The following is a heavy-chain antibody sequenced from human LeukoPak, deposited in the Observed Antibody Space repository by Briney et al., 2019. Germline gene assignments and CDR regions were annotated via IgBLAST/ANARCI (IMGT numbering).Heavy chain of an antibody. V-gene: IGHV3-33*01. CDR3: TRYNNDHFDY. J-gene: IGHJ4*02. D-gene: IGHD1-14*01. CDR2: IAYDGSRA. Sequence: GGSLRLPCAGSGFTFGSYGMHWFRQTPGKGLEWVAVIAYDGSRAFYADSVKGRFTISRDNSKNTMSVQMDDLRAEDTAVYYCTRYNNDHFDYWSQGTLVTVSS. CDR1: GFTFGSYG.